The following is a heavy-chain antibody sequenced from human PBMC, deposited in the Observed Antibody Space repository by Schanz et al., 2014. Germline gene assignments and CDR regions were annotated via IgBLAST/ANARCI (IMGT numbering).Heavy chain of an antibody. CDR2: IGHDGSDK. J-gene: IGHJ6*02. CDR1: GFRLSTYG. D-gene: IGHD3-10*01. CDR3: AMDPGFAVRGFQMDV. V-gene: IGHV3-30*02. Sequence: QVQLVESGGGVVQPGGSLRLSCAASGFRLSTYGMHWVRQAPGKGLEWVAFIGHDGSDKFYADSVKGRFTISRDNSKNKMSLEMESLRADDTALYHCAMDPGFAVRGFQMDVWGQGTMVAVSS.